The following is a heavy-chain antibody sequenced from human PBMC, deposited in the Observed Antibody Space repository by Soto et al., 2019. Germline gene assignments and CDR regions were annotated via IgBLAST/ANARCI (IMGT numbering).Heavy chain of an antibody. D-gene: IGHD3-22*01. V-gene: IGHV3-30-3*01. CDR2: ISYDGSNK. J-gene: IGHJ6*02. Sequence: QVQLVESGGGVVQPGRSLRLSCAASGFTFSSYAMHWVRQAPGKGLEWVAVISYDGSNKYYADSVKGRFTISSDISKNTLYLQMDSVRVEDTAVYYCARDTATGYDSSGYYTVNGMDVWGQGTTVTVSS. CDR3: ARDTATGYDSSGYYTVNGMDV. CDR1: GFTFSSYA.